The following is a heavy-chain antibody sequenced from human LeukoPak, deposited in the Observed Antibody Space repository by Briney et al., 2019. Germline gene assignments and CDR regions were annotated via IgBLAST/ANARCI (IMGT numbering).Heavy chain of an antibody. CDR3: ARGAIFVGGVGAQDY. V-gene: IGHV3-53*01. CDR2: IYSGGST. J-gene: IGHJ4*02. D-gene: IGHD1-26*01. Sequence: GGSLRLSCAASGFTVTGNYMSWVRQAPGKGLEWVSVIYSGGSTFYADSVKGRFTISRDNSKNTLFLQMHSLRAEDTAVYYRARGAIFVGGVGAQDYWGQGTLVTVSS. CDR1: GFTVTGNY.